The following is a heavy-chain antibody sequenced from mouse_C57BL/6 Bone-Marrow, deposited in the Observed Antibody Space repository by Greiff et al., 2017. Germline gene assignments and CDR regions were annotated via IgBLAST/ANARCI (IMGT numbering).Heavy chain of an antibody. CDR1: GYTFTDYY. J-gene: IGHJ1*03. Sequence: VQLQQSGPVLVKPGASVKMSCKASGYTFTDYYMNWVKQSHGKSLEWIGVINPYNGGTSYNQKFKGKATLTVDKSSSTAYMELNSLTSEDSAVYYCAREYYYGSRLFDVWGTGTTVTVSS. V-gene: IGHV1-19*01. CDR2: INPYNGGT. CDR3: AREYYYGSRLFDV. D-gene: IGHD1-1*01.